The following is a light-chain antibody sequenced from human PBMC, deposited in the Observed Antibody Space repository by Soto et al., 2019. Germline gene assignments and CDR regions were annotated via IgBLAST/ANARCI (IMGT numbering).Light chain of an antibody. V-gene: IGKV3-20*01. Sequence: EIVLTQSPGTLSLSPGERATLSCRASQSVGRSLAWYQQKPGQAPRLLIYSASLRVTGIPDRFSGSGSGTDFPLTISRLETEDFAVYYCQRYGGSPPEVYTFGQGTKLEI. CDR1: QSVGRS. CDR2: SAS. CDR3: QRYGGSPPEVYT. J-gene: IGKJ2*01.